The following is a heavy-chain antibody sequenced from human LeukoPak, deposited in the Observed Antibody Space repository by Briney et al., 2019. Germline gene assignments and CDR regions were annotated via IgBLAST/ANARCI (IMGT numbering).Heavy chain of an antibody. J-gene: IGHJ4*02. V-gene: IGHV3-11*04. CDR1: GFTFSDYY. CDR3: ARDGYSSSVD. Sequence: TGGSMRLSCAVSGFTFSDYYMSWIRQAPGKGLEWVSYISGSGSTIYYADSVKGRFTTSRDNAKNSLYLQMNSLRAEDTAVYYCARDGYSSSVDWGQRTLVTVSS. D-gene: IGHD6-13*01. CDR2: ISGSGSTI.